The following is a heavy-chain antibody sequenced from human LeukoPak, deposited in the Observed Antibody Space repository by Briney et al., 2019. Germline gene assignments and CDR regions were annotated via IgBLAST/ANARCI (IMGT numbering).Heavy chain of an antibody. CDR1: GFTFSSYA. Sequence: GGSLRLSCEASGFTFSSYAMSWVRQAPGKGLEWVSVISGSGDSTYYADSVEGRCTSSRDNSKDALYLQMNSLRAEDTAVYYCARERNGMVRGALFWGQGTLVTVSS. CDR3: ARERNGMVRGALF. CDR2: ISGSGDST. D-gene: IGHD3-10*01. V-gene: IGHV3-23*01. J-gene: IGHJ4*02.